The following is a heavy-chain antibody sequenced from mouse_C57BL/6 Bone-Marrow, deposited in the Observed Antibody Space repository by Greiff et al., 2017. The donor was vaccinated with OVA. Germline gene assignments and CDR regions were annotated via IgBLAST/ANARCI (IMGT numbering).Heavy chain of an antibody. J-gene: IGHJ1*03. CDR3: ARGSNYVDWYFDV. CDR2: IYPGDGDT. V-gene: IGHV1-82*01. CDR1: GYAFSSSW. Sequence: QVQLQQSGPELVKPGASVKISCKASGYAFSSSWMNWVKQRPGKGLEWIGRIYPGDGDTNYNGKFKGKATLTADKSSSTAYMQLSSLTSEDSAVYVCARGSNYVDWYFDVWGTGTTVTVSS. D-gene: IGHD2-5*01.